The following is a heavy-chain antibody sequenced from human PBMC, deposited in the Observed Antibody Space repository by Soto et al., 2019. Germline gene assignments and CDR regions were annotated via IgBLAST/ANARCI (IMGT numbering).Heavy chain of an antibody. V-gene: IGHV4-34*01. CDR2: INHSGST. J-gene: IGHJ5*02. CDR3: ARTSRRLGYCSSTSCHNWFDP. D-gene: IGHD2-2*01. CDR1: GGSFSGYY. Sequence: PSETLSLTCAVYGGSFSGYYWSWIRQPPGKGLEWIGEINHSGSTNYNPSLKSRVTISVDTSKNQFSLKLSSVTAADTAVYYCARTSRRLGYCSSTSCHNWFDPWGQGTLVTVSS.